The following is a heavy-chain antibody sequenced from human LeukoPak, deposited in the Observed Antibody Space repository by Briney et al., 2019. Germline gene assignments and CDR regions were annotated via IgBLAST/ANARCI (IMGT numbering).Heavy chain of an antibody. Sequence: RGSLRLSCTGSGYSFSSHSMTWVRQAPGKRLEWISYISGGGGIIDYADSVKGRFTTSRANDNNSLYLQMSRLTGEDTAVYFCARVEKGFWSGFKMDVWGMGTTVTVSS. D-gene: IGHD3-3*01. V-gene: IGHV3-48*01. CDR2: ISGGGGII. J-gene: IGHJ6*04. CDR1: GYSFSSHS. CDR3: ARVEKGFWSGFKMDV.